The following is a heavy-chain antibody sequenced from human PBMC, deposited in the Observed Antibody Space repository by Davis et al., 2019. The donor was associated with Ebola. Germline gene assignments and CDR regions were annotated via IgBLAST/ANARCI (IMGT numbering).Heavy chain of an antibody. J-gene: IGHJ4*02. Sequence: GESLKISCAASGFTFSSYAMTWVRQAPGKALEWVSGVSVSGDKTYYADSVKGRFTISRDNSKNTLFLQMNGLKTEDTALYFCVKDEKFDSGWSFDYWGQGTLVTVSS. V-gene: IGHV3-23*01. CDR2: VSVSGDKT. CDR3: VKDEKFDSGWSFDY. D-gene: IGHD6-19*01. CDR1: GFTFSSYA.